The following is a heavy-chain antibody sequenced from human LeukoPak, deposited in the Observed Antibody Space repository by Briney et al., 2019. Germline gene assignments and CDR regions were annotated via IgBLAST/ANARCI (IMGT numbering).Heavy chain of an antibody. CDR1: GGSISSGSYY. J-gene: IGHJ4*02. CDR2: IYTSGST. Sequence: PTETLSLTCTVSGGSISSGSYYWSWIRQPAGKGLEWIGRIYTSGSTNYNPSLKSRVTISVDTSKNQFSLKLSSVTAADTAVYYCARMSRYRAYCGGDCLDYWGQGTLVTVSS. D-gene: IGHD2-21*02. CDR3: ARMSRYRAYCGGDCLDY. V-gene: IGHV4-61*02.